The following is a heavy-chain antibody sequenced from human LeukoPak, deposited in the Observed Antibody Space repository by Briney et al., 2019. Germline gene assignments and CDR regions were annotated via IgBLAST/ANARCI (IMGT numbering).Heavy chain of an antibody. Sequence: SVKVSCKASGGTFSSYAISWVRQAPGQGLEWMGGIIPIFGTAHYAQKFQGRVTITADEPTSTAYMELSSLRSEDTAVYYCARDSRYPTVAFDIWGQGTMVTVSS. J-gene: IGHJ3*02. V-gene: IGHV1-69*13. CDR2: IIPIFGTA. D-gene: IGHD3-9*01. CDR3: ARDSRYPTVAFDI. CDR1: GGTFSSYA.